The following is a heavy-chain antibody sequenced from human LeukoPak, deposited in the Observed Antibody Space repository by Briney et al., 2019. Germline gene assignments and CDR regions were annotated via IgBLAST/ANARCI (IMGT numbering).Heavy chain of an antibody. J-gene: IGHJ5*02. V-gene: IGHV4-61*08. CDR3: ARVYCSGGSCYRHHNWFDP. CDR2: INHSGST. D-gene: IGHD2-15*01. CDR1: GGSISSGGYY. Sequence: SETLSLTCTVSGGSISSGGYYWSWIRQPPGKGLEWIGEINHSGSTNYNPSLKSRVTISVDTSKNQFSLKLSSVTAADTAVYYCARVYCSGGSCYRHHNWFDPWGQGTLVTVSS.